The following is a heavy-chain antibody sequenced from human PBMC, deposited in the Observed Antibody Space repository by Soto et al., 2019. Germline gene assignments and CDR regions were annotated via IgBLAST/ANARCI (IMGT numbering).Heavy chain of an antibody. CDR1: GGSISSSSYY. Sequence: PSETLSLTCTVSGGSISSSSYYWGWIRQPPGKGLEWIGSIYYSGSTYYNPSLKSRVTISVDTSKNQFSLKLSSVTAADTAVYYCARQVASMVGYYYYGMDVWCQGTTVTRS. J-gene: IGHJ6*02. CDR3: ARQVASMVGYYYYGMDV. CDR2: IYYSGST. D-gene: IGHD2-15*01. V-gene: IGHV4-39*01.